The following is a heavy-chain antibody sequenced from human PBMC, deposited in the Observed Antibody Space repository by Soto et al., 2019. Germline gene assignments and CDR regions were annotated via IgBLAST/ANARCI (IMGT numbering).Heavy chain of an antibody. J-gene: IGHJ4*02. CDR3: AGSRITATRSDY. V-gene: IGHV4-59*08. CDR1: CGSISSYY. CDR2: IYDRGNT. Sequence: SETLSLTCSVSCGSISSYYWTWIRQPPGKGLEWIGYIYDRGNTNYNPSLQSRVTISVDTSKNQFSLHLSSVTDADTAVYYCAGSRITATRSDYWGQGTLVTVSS. D-gene: IGHD1-20*01.